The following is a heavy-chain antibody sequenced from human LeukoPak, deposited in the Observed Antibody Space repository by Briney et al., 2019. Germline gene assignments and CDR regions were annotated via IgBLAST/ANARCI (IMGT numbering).Heavy chain of an antibody. CDR2: IIPIFGTA. CDR3: ARGLRYYYDSSGYYYDGSQDAFDI. V-gene: IGHV1-69*05. CDR1: GGTFSSYA. Sequence: SVKVSCKASGGTFSSYAISWVRQAPGQGLEWMGRIIPIFGTANYAQKFQGRVTITTDESASTAYMELSSLRSEDTAAYYCARGLRYYYDSSGYYYDGSQDAFDIWGQGTMVTVSS. D-gene: IGHD3-22*01. J-gene: IGHJ3*02.